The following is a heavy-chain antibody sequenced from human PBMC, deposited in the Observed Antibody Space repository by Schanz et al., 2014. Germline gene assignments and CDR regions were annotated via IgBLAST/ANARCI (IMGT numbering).Heavy chain of an antibody. CDR2: INHSGST. D-gene: IGHD6-13*01. J-gene: IGHJ4*02. CDR1: GGSFSGYY. V-gene: IGHV4-34*01. CDR3: ARGPDSTSADVTRGRRRYYFDY. Sequence: QVHLQQWGAGLLKPSETLSLTCAVYGGSFSGYYWSWIRQPPEKGLEWIGEINHSGSTNYNPSLKSRVPIPVDTSKNQFSRKLSSVTAADTAVYYCARGPDSTSADVTRGRRRYYFDYWGQGTLVTVSS.